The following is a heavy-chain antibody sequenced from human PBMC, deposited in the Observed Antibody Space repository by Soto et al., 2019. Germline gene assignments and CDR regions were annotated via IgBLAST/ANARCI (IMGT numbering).Heavy chain of an antibody. J-gene: IGHJ6*02. V-gene: IGHV3-73*01. CDR2: IRSKANSYAT. Sequence: EVQLVESGGGLVQPGGSLKLSCAASGFTFSGSAMHWVRQASGKGLEWVGRIRSKANSYATAYAASVKGRFTISRDDSKNTAYLQMNSLKTKDTAVYYCTSPHDYGDYYYYYGMDVWGQGTTVTVSS. CDR1: GFTFSGSA. D-gene: IGHD4-17*01. CDR3: TSPHDYGDYYYYYGMDV.